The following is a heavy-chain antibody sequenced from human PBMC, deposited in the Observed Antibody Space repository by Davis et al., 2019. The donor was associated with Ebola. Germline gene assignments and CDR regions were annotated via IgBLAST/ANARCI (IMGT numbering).Heavy chain of an antibody. CDR1: GGSISSDGYY. CDR3: ARNYGGNPEYFLH. Sequence: SETLSLTCTVSGGSISSDGYYWSWIRQHPGKGLEWIGFFYYRGNTYYNPSLKSRIIISVDASKNQFSLKLSSVTVADTAVYYCARNYGGNPEYFLHWGQGTLVIVSS. V-gene: IGHV4-31*03. D-gene: IGHD4-23*01. CDR2: FYYRGNT. J-gene: IGHJ1*01.